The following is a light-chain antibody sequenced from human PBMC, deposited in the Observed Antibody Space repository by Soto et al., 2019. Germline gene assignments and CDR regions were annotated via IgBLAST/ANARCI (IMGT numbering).Light chain of an antibody. CDR3: QQRNDWVT. CDR1: QSIRNY. J-gene: IGKJ4*01. Sequence: EVVLTQSPATLSLSPGERATLSCRASQSIRNYLAWYQQKPGQAPRLLIYDASNRAPGIPARFSGSGSGTDFILTISSLEPEDSGVYYCQQRNDWVTFGGGTKVEIK. V-gene: IGKV3-11*01. CDR2: DAS.